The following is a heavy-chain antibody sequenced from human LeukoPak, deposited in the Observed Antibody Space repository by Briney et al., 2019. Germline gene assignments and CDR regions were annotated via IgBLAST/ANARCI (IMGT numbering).Heavy chain of an antibody. CDR3: AKDQYSGSYLEN. V-gene: IGHV1-69*06. Sequence: SVKVSCKASGYTFTGYYMHWVRQAPGQGLEWMGGIIPIFGTANYAQKFQGRVTITADKSTSTAYMELSSLRSEDTAVYYCAKDQYSGSYLENWGQGTLVTVSS. CDR1: GYTFTGYY. CDR2: IIPIFGTA. D-gene: IGHD1-26*01. J-gene: IGHJ4*02.